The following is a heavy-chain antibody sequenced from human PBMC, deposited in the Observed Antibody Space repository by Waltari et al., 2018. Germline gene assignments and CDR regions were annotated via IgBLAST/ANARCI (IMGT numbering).Heavy chain of an antibody. V-gene: IGHV3-23*01. CDR2: ISGSGGST. D-gene: IGHD1-26*01. CDR3: AKGPTQMAGLLWFDY. J-gene: IGHJ4*02. Sequence: EVQLLESGGGLVQAGGSLRLACAASGLPFSRYAMSWVRPAPGKGLEWVSAISGSGGSTYHADSVKCRFTISRDNSKNTLYLQMNSLRAEDTAVYYCAKGPTQMAGLLWFDYWGQGTLVTVSS. CDR1: GLPFSRYA.